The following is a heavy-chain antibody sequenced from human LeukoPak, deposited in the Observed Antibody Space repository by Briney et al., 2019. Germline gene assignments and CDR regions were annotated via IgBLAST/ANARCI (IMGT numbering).Heavy chain of an antibody. J-gene: IGHJ6*03. CDR3: AREGSGRPLRRYYYYMDV. V-gene: IGHV1-2*02. Sequence: ASVKVSCKASGYTFTGYYMHWVRQAPGQGLEWMGWINPNSGGTNYAQKFQGRVTMTRDTSISTAYMELSRLRSDDTAVYYCAREGSGRPLRRYYYYMDVWGKGTTVTVSS. CDR2: INPNSGGT. CDR1: GYTFTGYY.